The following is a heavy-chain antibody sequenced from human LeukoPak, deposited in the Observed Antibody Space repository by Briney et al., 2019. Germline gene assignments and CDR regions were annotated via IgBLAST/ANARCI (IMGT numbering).Heavy chain of an antibody. CDR3: ARDQVDECVGATPLSAFDI. D-gene: IGHD1-26*01. Sequence: PSETLSLSCTVAGVPISCYYWGWIRPRPGDGLEWIWRIYTNVSTNDSPTLKSRVTMSVVTSKNHYSLKLSSVTAADTAAYYCARDQVDECVGATPLSAFDIWGQGTMVTVSS. CDR2: IYTNVST. V-gene: IGHV4-4*07. CDR1: GVPISCYY. J-gene: IGHJ3*02.